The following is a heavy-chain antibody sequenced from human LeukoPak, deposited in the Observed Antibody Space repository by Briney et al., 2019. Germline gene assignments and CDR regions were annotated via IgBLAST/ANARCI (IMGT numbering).Heavy chain of an antibody. CDR1: GFTFSSYR. CDR2: INRDGSTI. D-gene: IGHD5-18*01. J-gene: IGHJ4*02. Sequence: QPGGSLRLSCAASGFTFSSYRMHWVRQAPGKGLVWVSRINRDGSTITYADSVKGRFTISRDNTKNTLYLQMNSLRAEDTAVYYCARDYTYGFDQWGQGTLVTVSS. CDR3: ARDYTYGFDQ. V-gene: IGHV3-74*01.